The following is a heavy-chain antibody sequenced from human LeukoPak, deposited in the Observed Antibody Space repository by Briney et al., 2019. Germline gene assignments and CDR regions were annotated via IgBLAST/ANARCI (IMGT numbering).Heavy chain of an antibody. V-gene: IGHV3-7*01. J-gene: IGHJ3*02. Sequence: PGGSLRLSSAAYGFTISNYWMTRVRQAPWKGLEWVANIKQDSSSKYYADSVKVQFTISRDNADNYLYLQMNRLKAEDTAVYYCAKFNTNPVHALDNWGQGTMVTVSS. CDR1: GFTISNYW. CDR3: AKFNTNPVHALDN. D-gene: IGHD2-2*01. CDR2: IKQDSSSK.